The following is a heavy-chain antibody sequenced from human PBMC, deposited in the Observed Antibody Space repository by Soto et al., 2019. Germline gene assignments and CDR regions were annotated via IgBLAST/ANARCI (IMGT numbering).Heavy chain of an antibody. CDR1: GGSISSYY. J-gene: IGHJ5*02. Sequence: SETLSLTCAVSGGSISSYYWSWIRQPAGKGLEWIGRIYTSGSTNYNPSLKSRVTMSVDTSKNRFSLKLSSVTAADTAVYYCARDRHYYDSSGYYLNWFDTWGQGTLVTVSS. V-gene: IGHV4-4*07. D-gene: IGHD3-22*01. CDR2: IYTSGST. CDR3: ARDRHYYDSSGYYLNWFDT.